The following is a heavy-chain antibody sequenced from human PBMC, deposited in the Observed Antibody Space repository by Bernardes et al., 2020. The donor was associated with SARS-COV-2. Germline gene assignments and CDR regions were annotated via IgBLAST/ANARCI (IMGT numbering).Heavy chain of an antibody. CDR3: AKDWEGDGDYYYYGMDV. J-gene: IGHJ6*02. Sequence: GGSLRLSCAASGFTFSSYAMSWVRQAPGKGLEWVSAISGSGGSTYYADSVKGRFTISRDNSKNTLYLQMNSLRAEDTAVYYWAKDWEGDGDYYYYGMDVWGQGTTVTVS. CDR2: ISGSGGST. D-gene: IGHD1-26*01. CDR1: GFTFSSYA. V-gene: IGHV3-23*01.